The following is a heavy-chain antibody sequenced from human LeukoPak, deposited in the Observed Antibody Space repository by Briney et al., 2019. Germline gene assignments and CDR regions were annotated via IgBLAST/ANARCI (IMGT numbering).Heavy chain of an antibody. Sequence: GGSLRLSCAASGFTFSSYAMGWVRQAPGKGLEWVSDITISGGTTHFYSDSAKGRFTISRDNSKNTLYLQMNSLRAEDTAVYYCANDDYGDPPGFDYWGQGTLVTVSS. D-gene: IGHD4-17*01. CDR2: ITISGGTT. CDR1: GFTFSSYA. CDR3: ANDDYGDPPGFDY. V-gene: IGHV3-23*01. J-gene: IGHJ4*02.